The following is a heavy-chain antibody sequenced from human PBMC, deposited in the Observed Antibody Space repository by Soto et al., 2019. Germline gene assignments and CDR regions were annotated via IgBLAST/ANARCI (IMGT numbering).Heavy chain of an antibody. Sequence: LSCAASGFTFSSYWMSWVRQAPGKGLEWVANIKQDGSEKYYVDSVKGRFTISRDNAKNSLYLQMNSLRAEDTAVYYCARGHIVATQGAFDIWGQGTMVTVSS. V-gene: IGHV3-7*01. D-gene: IGHD5-12*01. J-gene: IGHJ3*02. CDR2: IKQDGSEK. CDR1: GFTFSSYW. CDR3: ARGHIVATQGAFDI.